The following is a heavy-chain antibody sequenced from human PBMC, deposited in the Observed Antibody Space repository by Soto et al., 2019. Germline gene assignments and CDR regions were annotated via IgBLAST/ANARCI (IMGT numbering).Heavy chain of an antibody. J-gene: IGHJ4*02. CDR2: IDYNGVT. CDR1: GCSIYRSGYY. V-gene: IGHV4-39*07. CDR3: ARGLEAGYYFAY. D-gene: IGHD3-22*01. Sequence: SETLSLTCPVSGCSIYRSGYYWGWLRQPPGRGLEWIGNIDYNGVTYSNPSLKSRVTISRDTSKNQFSLKLTSVTAADTAIYYCARGLEAGYYFAYWSQGTLVTVSS.